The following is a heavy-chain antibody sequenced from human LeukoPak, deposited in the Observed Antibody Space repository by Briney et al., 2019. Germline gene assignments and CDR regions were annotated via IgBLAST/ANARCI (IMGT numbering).Heavy chain of an antibody. CDR3: ARDRDGQLPDLAFDI. D-gene: IGHD2-2*01. Sequence: PGGSLRLSCAASGFTFSSYSMNWVRQAPGKGLEWVSSISSSSSYIYYADSVKGRFTISRDNAKNSLYLQMNSLRAEDTAVYYCARDRDGQLPDLAFDIWGQGTMVTVYS. CDR1: GFTFSSYS. J-gene: IGHJ3*02. V-gene: IGHV3-21*01. CDR2: ISSSSSYI.